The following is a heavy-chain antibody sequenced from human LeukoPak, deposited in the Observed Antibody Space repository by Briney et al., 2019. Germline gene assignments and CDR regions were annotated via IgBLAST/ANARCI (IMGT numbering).Heavy chain of an antibody. D-gene: IGHD1-26*01. V-gene: IGHV3-30*04. Sequence: QPGGSLRLSCAASGFTFSSYAMHWVRQAPGKGLEWVAVISYDGSNKYYADSVKGRFTISRDNSKNTLYLQMNSLRAEDTAVYYCARGPAEYSGSYYDYWGQGTLVTVSS. CDR1: GFTFSSYA. CDR2: ISYDGSNK. J-gene: IGHJ4*02. CDR3: ARGPAEYSGSYYDY.